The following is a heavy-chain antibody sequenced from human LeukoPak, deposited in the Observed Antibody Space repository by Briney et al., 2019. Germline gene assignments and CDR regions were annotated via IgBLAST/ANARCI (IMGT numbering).Heavy chain of an antibody. CDR1: GYTFTNYY. V-gene: IGHV1-46*01. Sequence: ASVKVSCKASGYTFTNYYMHWVRQAPGQGLEWMGIINPSGGSTSYAQNFQGRVTMARDTSTSTVYMELSSLRSEDTAVYYCATWGGSSSPLPTMDVWGQGTTVTVSS. J-gene: IGHJ6*02. CDR3: ATWGGSSSPLPTMDV. D-gene: IGHD6-13*01. CDR2: INPSGGST.